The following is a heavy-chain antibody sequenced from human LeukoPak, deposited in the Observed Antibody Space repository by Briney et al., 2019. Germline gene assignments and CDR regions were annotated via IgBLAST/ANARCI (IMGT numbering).Heavy chain of an antibody. J-gene: IGHJ5*02. D-gene: IGHD2-15*01. CDR1: GYTFTSYD. CDR2: MNPNSGNT. Sequence: ASVKVSCKASGYTFTSYDINWVRQATGQGLEWMGWMNPNSGNTGYAQKFQGRVTITRNTSISTAYMELSSLRSEDTAVYYCARGGVFCSSGSCPNNWFDPWGQGTLVTVSS. V-gene: IGHV1-8*03. CDR3: ARGGVFCSSGSCPNNWFDP.